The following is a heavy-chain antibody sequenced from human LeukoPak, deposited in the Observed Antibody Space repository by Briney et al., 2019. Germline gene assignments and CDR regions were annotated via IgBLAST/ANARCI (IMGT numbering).Heavy chain of an antibody. J-gene: IGHJ4*02. CDR3: AREFRSAAAGSRLDY. D-gene: IGHD6-13*01. Sequence: GRSLRLSCAASGFTFSSYGMHWVRQAPGKGLEWVVVIWYDGSNKYYADSVRGRFTISRDNSKNTLYLQMNSLRAEDTAVYYCAREFRSAAAGSRLDYWGQGTLVTVSS. CDR2: IWYDGSNK. V-gene: IGHV3-33*01. CDR1: GFTFSSYG.